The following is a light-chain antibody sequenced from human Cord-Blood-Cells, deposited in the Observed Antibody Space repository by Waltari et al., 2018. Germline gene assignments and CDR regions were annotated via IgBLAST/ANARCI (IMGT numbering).Light chain of an antibody. CDR1: SYNIGNNY. J-gene: IGLJ2*01. CDR2: ANN. CDR3: GTWDSSLSAGV. Sequence: QSVLTQPPSVSAAPGQKVTISCSGSSYNIGNNYVSWYQQLPGTAPKLLIYANNKRPSGIPDRFSGSKSGTSATLGITGLQTGDEADYYCGTWDSSLSAGVFGGGTKLTVL. V-gene: IGLV1-51*01.